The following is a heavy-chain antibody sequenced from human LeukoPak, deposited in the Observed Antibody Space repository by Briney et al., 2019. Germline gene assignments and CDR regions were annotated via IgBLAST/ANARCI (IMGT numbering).Heavy chain of an antibody. CDR1: GFTFSSYA. Sequence: GGSLRLSCAASGFTFSSYAMHWVRQAPGKGLEWVAVISYDGSNKHYADSVKGRFTISRDNSKNTLYLQMNSLRAEDTAVYYCARDRILTSRYGMDVWGQGTTVTVSS. CDR2: ISYDGSNK. J-gene: IGHJ6*02. V-gene: IGHV3-30*04. D-gene: IGHD3-9*01. CDR3: ARDRILTSRYGMDV.